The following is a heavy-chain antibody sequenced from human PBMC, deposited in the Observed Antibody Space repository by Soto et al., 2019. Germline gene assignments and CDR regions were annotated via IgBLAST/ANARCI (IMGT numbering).Heavy chain of an antibody. V-gene: IGHV1-69*02. CDR3: ARPGDCSITRCYAWCDS. CDR1: GGSFSDYN. CDR2: ISTNLGLA. Sequence: QVQLVQSGAEVKKPGSSVRVSCKASGGSFSDYNITWVRQAPGQGLEWMGRISTNLGLADYAQKFQGRVTLTADKSTTTAYMELTSLRSEDTAFYYCARPGDCSITRCYAWCDSWGQGPLVTVSS. J-gene: IGHJ5*01. D-gene: IGHD2-2*01.